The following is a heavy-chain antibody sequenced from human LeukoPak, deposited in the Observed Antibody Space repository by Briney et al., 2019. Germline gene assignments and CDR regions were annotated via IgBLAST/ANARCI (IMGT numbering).Heavy chain of an antibody. CDR1: GGSFSGYY. CDR3: ARIGGGVYSSRWYTHDY. Sequence: ASETLSLTCAVYGGSFSGYYSSWIRQPPWKGLDWIGEINHSGSTNYNPSLTSRVTIPVDTSKNQFSLKLSSVTAADTAVYYCARIGGGVYSSRWYTHDYWGQGTLVTVSS. J-gene: IGHJ4*02. V-gene: IGHV4-34*01. CDR2: INHSGST. D-gene: IGHD6-13*01.